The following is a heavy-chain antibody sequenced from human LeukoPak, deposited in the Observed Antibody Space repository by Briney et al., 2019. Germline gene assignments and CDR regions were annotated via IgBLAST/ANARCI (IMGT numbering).Heavy chain of an antibody. Sequence: GGSLRLSCIASGFTFSDYYMSWIRQAPGKGLEWVSYISSSGSTINHADSVKGRFTISRDNANNSLCLQMNSLRAEDTAVYYCARGQLWKDYWGQGTLVTVSS. CDR2: ISSSGSTI. D-gene: IGHD5-18*01. J-gene: IGHJ4*02. CDR1: GFTFSDYY. V-gene: IGHV3-11*01. CDR3: ARGQLWKDY.